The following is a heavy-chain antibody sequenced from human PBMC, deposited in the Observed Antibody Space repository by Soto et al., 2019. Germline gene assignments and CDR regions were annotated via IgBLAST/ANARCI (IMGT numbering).Heavy chain of an antibody. CDR3: ANRDLVGRVRINRFVVDY. V-gene: IGHV3-23*01. J-gene: IGHJ4*02. D-gene: IGHD2-8*01. Sequence: EVQLLESGGDLVQPGGALRISCAASGFTFSKYSMTWVRQAPGKGLEWVSGINERGETDYADSVKGRFTLSRDNSRNIVYLQINNLAADDTPVYYWANRDLVGRVRINRFVVDYWGQGTRVTVYS. CDR2: INERGET. CDR1: GFTFSKYS.